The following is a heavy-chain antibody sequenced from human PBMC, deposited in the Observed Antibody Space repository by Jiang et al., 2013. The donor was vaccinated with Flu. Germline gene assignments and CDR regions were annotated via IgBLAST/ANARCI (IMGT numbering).Heavy chain of an antibody. CDR1: GFTFGAYS. V-gene: IGHV3-30*04. J-gene: IGHJ4*02. CDR3: ARDKVNCFDS. Sequence: GGVVQPGRSLRLSCTASGFTFGAYSMHWVRQAPGKGPEWVAVISSDGSNRYYADSVNGRITISRDNSKNTVYLHMNSLRVGDTAIYYCARDKVNCFDSWGPGTLVTVSS. CDR2: ISSDGSNR.